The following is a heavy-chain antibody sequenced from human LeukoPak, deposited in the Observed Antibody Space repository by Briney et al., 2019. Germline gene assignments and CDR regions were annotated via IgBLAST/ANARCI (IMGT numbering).Heavy chain of an antibody. D-gene: IGHD4-17*01. J-gene: IGHJ4*02. CDR1: GFTFSDYG. Sequence: GGSLRLSCAASGFTFSDYGTHWVRQAPGKGPEWVALILYDGNNKYYVDSVKGRFTISRDNSKNMLYLQMNSLRADDTAVYYCAKRDLTTEFDYWGQGTLVTVSS. CDR3: AKRDLTTEFDY. CDR2: ILYDGNNK. V-gene: IGHV3-30*02.